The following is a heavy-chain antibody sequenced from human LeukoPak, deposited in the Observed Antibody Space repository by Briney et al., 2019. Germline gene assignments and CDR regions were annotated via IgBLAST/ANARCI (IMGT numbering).Heavy chain of an antibody. Sequence: GGSLRLSCAASGFTFSSYSMNWVRQAPGKGLEWVSSISSSSSYIYYADSVKGRFTLSRDNAKNSLYLQMNSLRAEDTAVYYCARGGYGDYGMDVWGQGTTVTVSS. CDR3: ARGGYGDYGMDV. D-gene: IGHD4-17*01. V-gene: IGHV3-21*01. J-gene: IGHJ6*02. CDR2: ISSSSSYI. CDR1: GFTFSSYS.